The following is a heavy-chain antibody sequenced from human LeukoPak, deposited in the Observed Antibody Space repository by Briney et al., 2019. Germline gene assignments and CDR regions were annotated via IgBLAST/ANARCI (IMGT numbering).Heavy chain of an antibody. CDR2: INPNSGGT. CDR3: ARDQHIVVVPAAIGYYYYYMDV. J-gene: IGHJ6*03. V-gene: IGHV1-2*07. Sequence: ASVKVSCKASGYTFTGYYMRWVRQAPGQGLEWMGWINPNSGGTNYAHKFQGRVTMTRDTSISTAYMELSRLRSDDTAVYYCARDQHIVVVPAAIGYYYYYMDVWGKGTTVTVSS. CDR1: GYTFTGYY. D-gene: IGHD2-2*02.